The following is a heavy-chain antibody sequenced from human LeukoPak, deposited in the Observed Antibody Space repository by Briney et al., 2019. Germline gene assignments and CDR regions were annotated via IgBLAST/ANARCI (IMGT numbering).Heavy chain of an antibody. V-gene: IGHV1-18*01. J-gene: IGHJ5*02. Sequence: ASVKVSCKASGYTFTSYGISWVRRAPGQGLEWMGWISAYNGNTNYAQKLQGRVTMTTDTSTSTAYMELRSLRSDDTAVYYCATLRTGNWFDPWGQGTLVTVSS. CDR2: ISAYNGNT. D-gene: IGHD7-27*01. CDR3: ATLRTGNWFDP. CDR1: GYTFTSYG.